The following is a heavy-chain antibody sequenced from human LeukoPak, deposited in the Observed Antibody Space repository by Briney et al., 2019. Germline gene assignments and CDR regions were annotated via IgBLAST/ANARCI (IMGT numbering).Heavy chain of an antibody. CDR2: ISGSGST. CDR3: AKDHPDWGSSFEY. J-gene: IGHJ4*02. V-gene: IGHV3-23*01. D-gene: IGHD7-27*01. Sequence: GGSLRLSCAASGFTFSSYAMNWVRQAPGKGLEWVSAISGSGSTHYADSVKGRFIISRDNSKNTLYLHMISLRADDTALYYCAKDHPDWGSSFEYWGQGTVVTVSA. CDR1: GFTFSSYA.